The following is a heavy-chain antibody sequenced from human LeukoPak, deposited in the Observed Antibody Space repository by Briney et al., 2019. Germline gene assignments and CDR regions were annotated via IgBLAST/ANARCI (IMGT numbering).Heavy chain of an antibody. Sequence: GGSLRLPCAASGFTFSSYAMHWVRQAPGKGLEWVAVISYDGSNKYYADSVKGRFTISRDNSKNTLYLQMNSLRAEDTAVYYCARDRSLWFFDYWGQGTLVTVSS. CDR3: ARDRSLWFFDY. J-gene: IGHJ4*02. CDR2: ISYDGSNK. D-gene: IGHD3-10*01. V-gene: IGHV3-30*04. CDR1: GFTFSSYA.